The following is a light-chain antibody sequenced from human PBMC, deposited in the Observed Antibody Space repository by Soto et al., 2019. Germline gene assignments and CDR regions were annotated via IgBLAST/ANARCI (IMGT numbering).Light chain of an antibody. CDR3: ATWDGGLSGPFV. CDR2: TTN. CDR1: NSNIGSDI. Sequence: VLTQPPSASGTPGQRATISCCGSNSNIGSDIVNCYQLLPGAAPEVLINTTNQRPSGVPERFSGSKSGTSASLAISGLQSEDEANSSCATWDGGLSGPFVFGTGTKVTV. J-gene: IGLJ1*01. V-gene: IGLV1-44*01.